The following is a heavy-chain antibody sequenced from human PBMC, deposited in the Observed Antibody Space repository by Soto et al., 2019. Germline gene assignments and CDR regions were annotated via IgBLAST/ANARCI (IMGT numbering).Heavy chain of an antibody. Sequence: GGSLRLSCEASGFSFSSFGMHWVRQAPGRGLEWVTLISHDGSSQYFADSVKGRFTVSRDNSKNTVYLQMNNLRPEDTALYYCAKDDLGFCSGGACSQIDSWGQGTLVTVS. V-gene: IGHV3-30*18. J-gene: IGHJ4*02. D-gene: IGHD2-15*01. CDR3: AKDDLGFCSGGACSQIDS. CDR2: ISHDGSSQ. CDR1: GFSFSSFG.